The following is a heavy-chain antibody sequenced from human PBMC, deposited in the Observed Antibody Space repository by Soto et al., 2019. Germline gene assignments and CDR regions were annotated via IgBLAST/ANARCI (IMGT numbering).Heavy chain of an antibody. Sequence: SVKVSCKASGGTFSSYAISWVRQAPGQGLEWMGGIIPIFGTANYAQKFQGRVTITADESTSTAYMELSSLRSEDTAVYYCARDACAGSSVSPPCGMDVWGQGTTVTVSS. J-gene: IGHJ6*02. D-gene: IGHD6-6*01. CDR2: IIPIFGTA. CDR1: GGTFSSYA. CDR3: ARDACAGSSVSPPCGMDV. V-gene: IGHV1-69*13.